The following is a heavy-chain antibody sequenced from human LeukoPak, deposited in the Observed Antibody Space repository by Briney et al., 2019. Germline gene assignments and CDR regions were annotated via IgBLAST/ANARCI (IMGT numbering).Heavy chain of an antibody. CDR1: GYTFTSYD. CDR2: MNPNSGYT. CDR3: ARDRYSSSWYYFDY. Sequence: ASVKVSCKASGYTFTSYDIHWVRQATGQGLEWMGWMNPNSGYTGYAQKFQGRVTITRKTSISTAYLELSSLRSEDTAVYYCARDRYSSSWYYFDYWGQGTLVTVSS. V-gene: IGHV1-8*03. D-gene: IGHD6-13*01. J-gene: IGHJ4*02.